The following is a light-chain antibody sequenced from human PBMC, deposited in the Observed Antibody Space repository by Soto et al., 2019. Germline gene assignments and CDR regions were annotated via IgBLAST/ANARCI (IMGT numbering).Light chain of an antibody. CDR3: QQYHNWPWT. Sequence: DRAMTQSPATLSVSPGDRATLSCRASQTISSNLAWYQQKPGQAPRLLIHSASTRATGIPARFSGSGSGTEFTLTISSLQSEYFAVYYCQQYHNWPWTFGQGTEVEIK. CDR1: QTISSN. V-gene: IGKV3-15*01. J-gene: IGKJ1*01. CDR2: SAS.